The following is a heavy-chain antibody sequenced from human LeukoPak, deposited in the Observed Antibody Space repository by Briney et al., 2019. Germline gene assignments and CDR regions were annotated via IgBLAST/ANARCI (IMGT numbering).Heavy chain of an antibody. CDR2: IYPDDSNT. CDR3: ARLSTEAGNFFDY. CDR1: GYGFTNNW. J-gene: IGHJ4*02. V-gene: IGHV5-51*01. Sequence: GASLKISCKGSGYGFTNNWIGWGRRMPGKGLEWMGIIYPDDSNTRYSPSFRGQVTISADKSISTAYLQWSSLKASDTAMYYCARLSTEAGNFFDYWGQGSLVTVSS.